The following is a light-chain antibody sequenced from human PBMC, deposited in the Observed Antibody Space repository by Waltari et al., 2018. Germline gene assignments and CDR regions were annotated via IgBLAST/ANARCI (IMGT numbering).Light chain of an antibody. CDR3: SAWDDSLNGHVI. CDR1: WSNIGTNV. Sequence: QSLLTQPPSASGTPGQTVTISCSGSWSNIGTNVVSWYQQPPGTAPKLLIHSNNPRPSGVPDRFSCSKSGTSASLAISGLQSADEADYYCSAWDDSLNGHVIFGGGTKLTVL. CDR2: SNN. V-gene: IGLV1-44*01. J-gene: IGLJ2*01.